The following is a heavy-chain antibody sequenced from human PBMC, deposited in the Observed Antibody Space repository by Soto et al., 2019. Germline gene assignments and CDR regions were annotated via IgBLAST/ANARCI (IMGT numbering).Heavy chain of an antibody. J-gene: IGHJ4*02. V-gene: IGHV1-3*01. Sequence: ASVKVSCKASGYTFTSYAMHWVRQAPGQRLEWMGWINAGNGNTKYSQKFQGRVTITRDTSASTAYMELSSLRSEDTAVYYCARDGSPIAAAGTVRFDYWGQGTLVTVSS. CDR3: ARDGSPIAAAGTVRFDY. D-gene: IGHD6-13*01. CDR2: INAGNGNT. CDR1: GYTFTSYA.